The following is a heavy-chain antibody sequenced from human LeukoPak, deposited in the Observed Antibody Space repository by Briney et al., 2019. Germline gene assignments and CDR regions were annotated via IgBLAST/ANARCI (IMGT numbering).Heavy chain of an antibody. D-gene: IGHD6-13*01. CDR1: GGSNSSSSYY. V-gene: IGHV4-39*01. J-gene: IGHJ4*02. CDR3: ARLSAAGRAIDY. CDR2: IYYSMST. Sequence: SETLSLTCTVSGGSNSSSSYYWGWIRQPPGKGLEWIGSIYYSMSTYYNPSLKSRVTISVDTSNTPFSLKLSSVTAADTAVYYCARLSAAGRAIDYWGQGTLVTVSS.